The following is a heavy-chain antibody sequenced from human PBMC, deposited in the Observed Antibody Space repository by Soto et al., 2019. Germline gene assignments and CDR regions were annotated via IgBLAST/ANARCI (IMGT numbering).Heavy chain of an antibody. J-gene: IGHJ4*02. CDR2: FYYSGST. CDR3: ARGTLTSYLDY. Sequence: SENLSLTCTVSGGSISRYYWSWIRQPPGKGLEWIGYFYYSGSTNYNTSLKSRVTISVDTSKNQFSLKLSSVTAADTAGYYCARGTLTSYLDYWGQGTLVTV. CDR1: GGSISRYY. V-gene: IGHV4-59*01.